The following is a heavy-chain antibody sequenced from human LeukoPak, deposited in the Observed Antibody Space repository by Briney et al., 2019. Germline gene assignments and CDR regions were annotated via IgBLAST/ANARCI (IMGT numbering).Heavy chain of an antibody. D-gene: IGHD3-16*02. CDR3: ARYVRGGIWGSYRTADY. Sequence: ASVKASCKASGYTFTSYDINWVRQATGQGLEWMGWMNPNSGNPGYAQKFQGRVTMTRNTSISTAYMELSSLRSEDTAVYYCARYVRGGIWGSYRTADYWGQGTLVTVSS. CDR2: MNPNSGNP. CDR1: GYTFTSYD. V-gene: IGHV1-8*01. J-gene: IGHJ4*02.